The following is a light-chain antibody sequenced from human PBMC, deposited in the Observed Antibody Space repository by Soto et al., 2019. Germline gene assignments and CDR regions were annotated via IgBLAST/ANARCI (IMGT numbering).Light chain of an antibody. V-gene: IGLV2-8*01. CDR3: NSYVGSNNYV. CDR1: SSDVGSYTY. CDR2: EVT. Sequence: QSVLTQPPSASGSPGQSVTISCIGTSSDVGSYTYVSWYQHHPCKAPKLIIYEVTKRPSGVPDRFSGSKSGNTASLTVSGLQADDEADYYCNSYVGSNNYVFGTGTKVTVL. J-gene: IGLJ1*01.